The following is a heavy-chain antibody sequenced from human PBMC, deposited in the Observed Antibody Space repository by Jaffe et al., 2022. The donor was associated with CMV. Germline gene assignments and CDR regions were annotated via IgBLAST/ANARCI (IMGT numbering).Heavy chain of an antibody. D-gene: IGHD3-3*01. V-gene: IGHV4-4*02. CDR1: GDSISNNNW. CDR3: VRGRLYDSAY. CDR2: IYHSGST. J-gene: IGHJ4*02. Sequence: QVQLQESGPGLVKPSGTLSLTCVVSGDSISNNNWWSWVRQSPGKGLEWIGEIYHSGSTNYSPALRSRVTISVDESKNQFSLKLSSVTAADTAVYFCVRGRLYDSAYWGQGTLVTVSS.